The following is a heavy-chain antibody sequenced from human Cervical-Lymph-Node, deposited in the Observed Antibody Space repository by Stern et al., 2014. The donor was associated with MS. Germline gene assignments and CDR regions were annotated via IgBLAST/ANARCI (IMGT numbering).Heavy chain of an antibody. V-gene: IGHV2-5*02. CDR2: SYWDDDE. CDR3: ARGPADYDSAGYYYGFDY. CDR1: GFSFTTSGVG. J-gene: IGHJ4*02. Sequence: QVTLEESGPTLVKPTQTLTLTCTFSGFSFTTSGVGVGRIRQPPGKALEWLALSYWDDDEHYSPSLRSRLTITKDTSKNQVVLTMTNMDPVDTATYYCARGPADYDSAGYYYGFDYWGQGTLVTVSS. D-gene: IGHD3-22*01.